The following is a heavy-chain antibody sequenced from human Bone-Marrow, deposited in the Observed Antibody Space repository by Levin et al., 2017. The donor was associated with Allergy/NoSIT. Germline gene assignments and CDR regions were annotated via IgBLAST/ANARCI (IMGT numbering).Heavy chain of an antibody. CDR2: INPKRGDT. J-gene: IGHJ4*02. D-gene: IGHD6-19*01. CDR3: ARGGSGSNDY. Sequence: RASVKVSCTISGYTFSDYYIHWVRQAPGQGLEWMGWINPKRGDTNLSQKFHGRVVLSRNTSISTAYMELGRLRSDDTALYYCARGGSGSNDYWGQGTLVTVSS. CDR1: GYTFSDYY. V-gene: IGHV1-2*02.